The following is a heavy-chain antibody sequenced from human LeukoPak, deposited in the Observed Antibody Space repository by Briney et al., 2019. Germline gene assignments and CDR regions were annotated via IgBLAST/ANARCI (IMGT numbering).Heavy chain of an antibody. CDR1: GGAFSGYY. Sequence: PSETLSLTCAVYGGAFSGYYWSWLRQPPGKGLEWIGEINHSGSTNYNPSLKSRVTISVDTSKNQFSLKLSSVTAADTAVYYCARGLTGYYDSSGYHSPYYFDYWGQGTLVTVSS. V-gene: IGHV4-34*01. CDR2: INHSGST. CDR3: ARGLTGYYDSSGYHSPYYFDY. D-gene: IGHD3-22*01. J-gene: IGHJ4*02.